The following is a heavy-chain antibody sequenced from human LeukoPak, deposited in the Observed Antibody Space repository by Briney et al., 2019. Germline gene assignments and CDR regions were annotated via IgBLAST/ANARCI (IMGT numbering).Heavy chain of an antibody. J-gene: IGHJ4*02. CDR2: IYYSGST. CDR1: GGSISSGGYY. D-gene: IGHD4-23*01. Sequence: PSETLSLTCTVSGGSISSGGYYWSWIRQHPGKGLEWIGYIYYSGSTYYNPSLKSRVTISVDTSKNQSSLKLSSVMAADTAVYYCARAEYGGPDYWGQGTLVIVSS. V-gene: IGHV4-31*03. CDR3: ARAEYGGPDY.